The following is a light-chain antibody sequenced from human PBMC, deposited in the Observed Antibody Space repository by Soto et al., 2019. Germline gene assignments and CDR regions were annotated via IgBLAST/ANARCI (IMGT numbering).Light chain of an antibody. CDR3: CSYAGSSTSYV. Sequence: QSVLTPPASLSGSPGQSITISCPGTSSDFGSYNLVSWYQQHPGKAPKLMIYEVSKRPSGVSNRFSGSKSGNTASLTISGLQAEDGADYYCCSYAGSSTSYVFGTGTKVTVL. CDR1: SSDFGSYNL. V-gene: IGLV2-23*02. CDR2: EVS. J-gene: IGLJ1*01.